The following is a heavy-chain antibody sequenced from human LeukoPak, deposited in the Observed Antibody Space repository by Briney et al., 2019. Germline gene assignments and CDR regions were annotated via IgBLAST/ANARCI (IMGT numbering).Heavy chain of an antibody. Sequence: PEGSLRLSCAASGFTFSSYAMSWVRQAPGKGLEWVSAISGSGGSTYYADSVKGRFTISRDNSKNTLYLQMNSLRAEDTAVYYCAKEYTYYDFWSGYYPFDYWGQGTLVTVSS. J-gene: IGHJ4*02. V-gene: IGHV3-23*01. CDR3: AKEYTYYDFWSGYYPFDY. D-gene: IGHD3-3*01. CDR2: ISGSGGST. CDR1: GFTFSSYA.